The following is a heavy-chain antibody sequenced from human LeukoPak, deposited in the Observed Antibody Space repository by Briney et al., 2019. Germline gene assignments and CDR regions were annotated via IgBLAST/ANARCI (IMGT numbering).Heavy chain of an antibody. V-gene: IGHV3-74*01. CDR3: ARTKYLGAAIDY. D-gene: IGHD3-16*01. Sequence: GGSLRLSCAASGFTFSSYSMHWVRQAPGKGLMWVSRLKSDGSSTGYAGSVKGRFTISRDYAKNTLYLQMNSLRVEDTAVYYCARTKYLGAAIDYWGQGTLVTVSS. J-gene: IGHJ4*02. CDR2: LKSDGSST. CDR1: GFTFSSYS.